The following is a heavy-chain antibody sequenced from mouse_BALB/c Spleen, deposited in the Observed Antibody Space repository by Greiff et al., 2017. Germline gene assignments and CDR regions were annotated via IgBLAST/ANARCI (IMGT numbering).Heavy chain of an antibody. CDR3: ARSGGYDVDDFDY. D-gene: IGHD2-2*01. CDR1: GFNIKDTY. Sequence: EVQLQQSGAELVKPGASVKLSCTASGFNIKDTYMHWVKQRPEQGLEWIGRIDPANGNTKYDPKFQGKATITADTSSNTAYLQLSSLTSEDTAVYDCARSGGYDVDDFDYWGQGTTLTVSS. J-gene: IGHJ2*01. V-gene: IGHV14-3*02. CDR2: IDPANGNT.